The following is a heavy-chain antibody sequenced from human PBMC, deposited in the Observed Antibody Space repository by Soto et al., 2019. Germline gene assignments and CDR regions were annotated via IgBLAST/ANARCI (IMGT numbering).Heavy chain of an antibody. V-gene: IGHV4-59*01. Sequence: PSETLSLTCTVSGDSIIGFYWGWIRQPPGKGLEWIGYINHAESTYYSPSLQSRVTISLDSSKTQFSLILTSVTAADTAVYFCARFRRNYFDRPGQGTLDTVSS. CDR3: ARFRRNYFDR. CDR2: INHAEST. CDR1: GDSIIGFY. J-gene: IGHJ4*02. D-gene: IGHD3-10*01.